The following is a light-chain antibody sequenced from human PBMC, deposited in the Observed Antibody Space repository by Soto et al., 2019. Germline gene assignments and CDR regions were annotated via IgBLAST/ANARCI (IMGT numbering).Light chain of an antibody. CDR2: AAS. Sequence: QLTQSPSSLSASVGDRVTVTCRASKSINIYLNWYQQKPGKAPTLLIYAASSLQSGVPTRFSCGGSRTDITLTITSLQAEDFATYYCQQSDRSPYTFGQGTKLEI. CDR1: KSINIY. J-gene: IGKJ2*01. V-gene: IGKV1-39*01. CDR3: QQSDRSPYT.